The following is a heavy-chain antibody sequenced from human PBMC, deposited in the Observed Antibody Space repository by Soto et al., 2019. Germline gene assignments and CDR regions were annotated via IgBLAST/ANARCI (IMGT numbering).Heavy chain of an antibody. CDR1: GGSINSYY. Sequence: QVQLQESGPGLVKPSETLSLTCTVSGGSINSYYWSWIRQPPGKGLEWIGFIYYNGNTNYSPSLKSRVTMSADTSRNQLSLKLSSVTAADTAVYFCARRGAEKASIRGYDFWSGPMDVWGIGATVTVSS. V-gene: IGHV4-59*08. D-gene: IGHD3-3*01. CDR2: IYYNGNT. J-gene: IGHJ6*03. CDR3: ARRGAEKASIRGYDFWSGPMDV.